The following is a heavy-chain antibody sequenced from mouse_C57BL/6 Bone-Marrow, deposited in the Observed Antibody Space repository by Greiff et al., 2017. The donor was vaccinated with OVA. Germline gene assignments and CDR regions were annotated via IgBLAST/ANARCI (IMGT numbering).Heavy chain of an antibody. J-gene: IGHJ2*01. D-gene: IGHD1-1*01. CDR3: ARDHYGSSLYFDY. Sequence: EVKLQESGGGLVKPGGSLKLSCAASGFTFSSYAMSWVRQTPEKRLEWVATISDGGSYTYYPDNVKGRFTISRDNAKNNLYLQMSHLKSEDTAMYYCARDHYGSSLYFDYWGQGTTLTVSS. CDR1: GFTFSSYA. CDR2: ISDGGSYT. V-gene: IGHV5-4*01.